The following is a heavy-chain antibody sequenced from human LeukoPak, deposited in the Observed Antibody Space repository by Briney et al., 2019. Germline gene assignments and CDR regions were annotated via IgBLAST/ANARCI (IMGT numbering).Heavy chain of an antibody. CDR1: GFTFSSYA. J-gene: IGHJ3*02. Sequence: PGRSLRLSCAASGFTFSSYAMHWVRQAPGKGLEWVAVISYDGSNKYYADSVKGRFTISRDNAKNSLYLQMNSLRAEDTAVYYCARPYCSSTSCSIDAFDIWGQGTMVTVSS. CDR3: ARPYCSSTSCSIDAFDI. CDR2: ISYDGSNK. D-gene: IGHD2-2*01. V-gene: IGHV3-30*04.